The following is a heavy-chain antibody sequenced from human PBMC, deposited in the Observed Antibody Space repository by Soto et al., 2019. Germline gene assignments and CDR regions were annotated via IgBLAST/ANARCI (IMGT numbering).Heavy chain of an antibody. D-gene: IGHD6-19*01. J-gene: IGHJ3*02. Sequence: PGGSLRLSCAASGFTVSSTYVSWVRQAPGKGLEWVSVIYSGGSTYYADSVKGRFTISRHNSKNTLYLQMNSLRAEDTAVYYCAGGYSIGWYAFDIWGQGTMVTVSS. CDR3: AGGYSIGWYAFDI. CDR2: IYSGGST. V-gene: IGHV3-53*04. CDR1: GFTVSSTY.